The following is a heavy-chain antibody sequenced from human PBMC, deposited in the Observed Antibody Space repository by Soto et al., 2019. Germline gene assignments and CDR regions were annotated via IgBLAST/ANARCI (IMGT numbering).Heavy chain of an antibody. CDR1: GYTFTSYD. D-gene: IGHD2-2*01. Sequence: QVQLVQSGAEVKKPGASVKVSCKASGYTFTSYDINWVRQATGQGREWMGWMNPNSGNTGYAQKFQGRVTMTRNTSISTAYMELSSLRSEDTAVYYCARGGCSSTSCYSYYYYYMDVWGKGTTVTVSS. CDR3: ARGGCSSTSCYSYYYYYMDV. J-gene: IGHJ6*03. CDR2: MNPNSGNT. V-gene: IGHV1-8*01.